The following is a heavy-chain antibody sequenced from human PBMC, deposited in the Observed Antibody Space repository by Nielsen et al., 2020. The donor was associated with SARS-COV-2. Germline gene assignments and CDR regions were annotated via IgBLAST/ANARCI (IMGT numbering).Heavy chain of an antibody. J-gene: IGHJ6*02. CDR1: GFTFSSYA. Sequence: GESLKISCAASGFTFSSYAMHWVRQAPGKGLEWVAVISYDGSNKYYADSVKGRFTISRDNSKNTLYLQMNSLRAEDTAVYYCAKDIRLVRTTECMDVWGQGTTVTVSS. V-gene: IGHV3-30-3*01. D-gene: IGHD1-1*01. CDR3: AKDIRLVRTTECMDV. CDR2: ISYDGSNK.